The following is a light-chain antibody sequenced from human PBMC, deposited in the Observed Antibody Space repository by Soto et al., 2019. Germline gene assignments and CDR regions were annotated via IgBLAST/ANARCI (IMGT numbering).Light chain of an antibody. Sequence: ESVLTQSPGTLSLSPGERATLSCRASQSVSSNHLAWYQQKRGQPPSLLIYGASSRATGTPGRFSGSGSGTDFTLTITSLEPEDLAVYYCQQYASSPQTFGQGTKVESK. CDR2: GAS. CDR1: QSVSSNH. CDR3: QQYASSPQT. V-gene: IGKV3-20*01. J-gene: IGKJ1*01.